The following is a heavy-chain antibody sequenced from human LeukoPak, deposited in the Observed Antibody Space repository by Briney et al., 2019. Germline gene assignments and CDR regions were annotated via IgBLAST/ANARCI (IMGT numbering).Heavy chain of an antibody. CDR2: IYYSGST. D-gene: IGHD6-19*01. CDR3: ARKGAYSSGWYGTYFDY. Sequence: SETLSLTCTVSGDSISSYYWSWIRQPPGKGLEWIGYIYYSGSTKYNPSLKSRVTISVDTSKNQFSLKLSSVTAADTAVYYCARKGAYSSGWYGTYFDYWGQGTLVTVSS. V-gene: IGHV4-59*01. CDR1: GDSISSYY. J-gene: IGHJ4*02.